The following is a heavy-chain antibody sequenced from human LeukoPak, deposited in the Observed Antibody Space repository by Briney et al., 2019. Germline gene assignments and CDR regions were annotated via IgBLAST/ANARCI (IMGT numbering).Heavy chain of an antibody. D-gene: IGHD1-1*01. CDR2: IYYSGST. CDR1: GGSISSYY. J-gene: IGHJ4*02. Sequence: SETLSLTCTVSGGSISSYYWSWIRQPPGKGLEWIGYIYYSGSTNYNPSLKSRVTISVDTSKNQFSLKLSSVTAADTAVYYCARHLDTTGSPMDFWGQGTLVTVSS. CDR3: ARHLDTTGSPMDF. V-gene: IGHV4-59*08.